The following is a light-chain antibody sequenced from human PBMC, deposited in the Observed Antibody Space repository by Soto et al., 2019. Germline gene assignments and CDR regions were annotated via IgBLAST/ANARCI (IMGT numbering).Light chain of an antibody. J-gene: IGKJ1*01. CDR1: QSISDT. CDR2: GAS. CDR3: QQYDNWPWT. V-gene: IGKV3-15*01. Sequence: EIVMTQSPATLSVSPGGRATLSCRASQSISDTLAWYQQKPGQAPRLLIYGASTRATGFPARFSGSGSGTDFTLTISSLQSEDLAVYYCQQYDNWPWTFGQGTKVDI.